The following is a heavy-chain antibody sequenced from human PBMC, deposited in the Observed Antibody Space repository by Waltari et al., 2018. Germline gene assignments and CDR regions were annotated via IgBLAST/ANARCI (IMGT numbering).Heavy chain of an antibody. CDR3: ARDRYQFTMIVVNRGMDV. Sequence: QVQLVQSGAEVKKPGSSVKVSCKASGGTFSSYAISWVRQAPGPGLEWMGGIIPIFGTANYAQKFQGRVTITADKSTSTAYMELSSLRSEDTAVYYCARDRYQFTMIVVNRGMDVWGQGTTVTVSS. V-gene: IGHV1-69*13. D-gene: IGHD3-22*01. CDR1: GGTFSSYA. CDR2: IIPIFGTA. J-gene: IGHJ6*02.